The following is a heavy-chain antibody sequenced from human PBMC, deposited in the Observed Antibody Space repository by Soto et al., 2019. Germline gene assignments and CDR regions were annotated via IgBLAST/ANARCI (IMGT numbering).Heavy chain of an antibody. Sequence: EVQLLESGGGLVQPGGSLRLSCAASGFIFNAYAMTWVRQAPGKGLEWVSAIGGSGGNTYYAASVKGRFTISRDNSKDTVDLEMHRLRVDDTAVYFCARVASDYINSADHWGQGILVTVSS. CDR3: ARVASDYINSADH. CDR1: GFIFNAYA. J-gene: IGHJ4*02. D-gene: IGHD4-4*01. CDR2: IGGSGGNT. V-gene: IGHV3-23*01.